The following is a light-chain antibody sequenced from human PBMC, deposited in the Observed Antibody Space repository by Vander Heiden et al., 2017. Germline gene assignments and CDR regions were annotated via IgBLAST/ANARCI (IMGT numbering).Light chain of an antibody. CDR1: QSVLSSSNSKNY. J-gene: IGKJ1*01. CDR3: QQYYSRFRR. Sequence: IVMAQSPDYLAVSLGERASINCKSSQSVLSSSNSKNYLAWYQQKPGQPPKRLIYWASTRGSGVPDRFSGSGSGADFTLTISSLQAEDVAVYYCQQYYSRFRRFGQGTKVEFK. V-gene: IGKV4-1*01. CDR2: WAS.